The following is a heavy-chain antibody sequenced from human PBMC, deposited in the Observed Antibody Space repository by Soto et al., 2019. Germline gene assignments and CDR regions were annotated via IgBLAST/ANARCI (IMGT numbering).Heavy chain of an antibody. CDR1: GGSVSSGSYY. CDR2: IYYSGST. Sequence: QVQLQESGPGLVKPSETLSLTCTVSGGSVSSGSYYWSWIRQPPGKGLEWIGYIYYSGSTNYNPSRKSRVSSSVSTSRIQFSLKLSSVAAADTAVYYCARLPCSSSWSPRGIDRWGQGTLVTVSS. D-gene: IGHD6-13*01. CDR3: ARLPCSSSWSPRGIDR. V-gene: IGHV4-61*01. J-gene: IGHJ5*02.